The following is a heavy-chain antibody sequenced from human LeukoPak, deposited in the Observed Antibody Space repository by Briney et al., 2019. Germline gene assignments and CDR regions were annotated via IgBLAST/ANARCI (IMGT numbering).Heavy chain of an antibody. CDR2: INSDGSST. V-gene: IGHV3-74*01. Sequence: GGSLRLSCAASGFTFSSYWMHWVRQAPGKGLVWVSRINSDGSSTSYADSVKGLFTISRDNDKNTLYLQMNSLRAEDTAVYYCARGQYGAPPSGFDYWGQGTLVTVSS. CDR1: GFTFSSYW. CDR3: ARGQYGAPPSGFDY. D-gene: IGHD3-10*01. J-gene: IGHJ4*02.